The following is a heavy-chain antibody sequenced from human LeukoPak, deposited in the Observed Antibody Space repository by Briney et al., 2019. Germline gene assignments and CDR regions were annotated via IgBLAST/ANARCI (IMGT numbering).Heavy chain of an antibody. CDR1: GYTFTSYY. J-gene: IGHJ4*02. Sequence: ASVKVSCKASGYTFTSYYMHWVRQAPGQGLEWMGIINPSGGSTSYAQEFQGRVTMTRDTSTSTVYMELSSLRSEDTAVYYCAGSTQEYCSSTSCPYYFDYWGQGTLVTVSS. V-gene: IGHV1-46*01. D-gene: IGHD2-2*01. CDR2: INPSGGST. CDR3: AGSTQEYCSSTSCPYYFDY.